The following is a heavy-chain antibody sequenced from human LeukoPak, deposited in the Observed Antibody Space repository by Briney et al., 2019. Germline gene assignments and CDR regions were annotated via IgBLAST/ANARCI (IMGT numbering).Heavy chain of an antibody. V-gene: IGHV3-21*01. Sequence: PGGSPRLSCAASGFTFSSYSMNWVRQAPGKGLEWVSSISSSSSYVYYADSVKGRFTISRDKAKNSLYLQMNSLRAEDTAIYYCAKEGMVATFDYWGQGTLVTVSS. D-gene: IGHD5-12*01. J-gene: IGHJ4*02. CDR1: GFTFSSYS. CDR3: AKEGMVATFDY. CDR2: ISSSSSYV.